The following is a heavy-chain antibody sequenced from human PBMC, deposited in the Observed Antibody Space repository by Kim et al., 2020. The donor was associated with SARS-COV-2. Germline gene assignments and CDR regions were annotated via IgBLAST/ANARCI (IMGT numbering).Heavy chain of an antibody. D-gene: IGHD1-26*01. Sequence: SETLSLTCAVYGGSFSGYYWTWIRQPPGKGLEWIGEVNHSGSTNYNPSLKSRVTISADTSKNQLSLKLNSVTAADTALYYCARGRGGSHYAYFDSWGQGTLVTVSS. CDR2: VNHSGST. CDR3: ARGRGGSHYAYFDS. V-gene: IGHV4-34*01. J-gene: IGHJ4*02. CDR1: GGSFSGYY.